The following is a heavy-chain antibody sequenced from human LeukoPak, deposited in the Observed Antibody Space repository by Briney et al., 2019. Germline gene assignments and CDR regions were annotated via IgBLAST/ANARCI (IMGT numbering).Heavy chain of an antibody. CDR2: TNHSVTT. V-gene: IGHV4-34*01. D-gene: IGHD2-15*01. Sequence: SQTMSPTSLLYRGSPSGYYSGWVSQPPGKWLEWIGETNHSVTTTYHPCFRRRVPISVAPPKNQFSLKLRALTAAEPPVYNFARADLGDIVVVVAANVRGGVFDYWGQGSLVTVSS. J-gene: IGHJ4*02. CDR3: ARADLGDIVVVVAANVRGGVFDY. CDR1: RGSPSGYY.